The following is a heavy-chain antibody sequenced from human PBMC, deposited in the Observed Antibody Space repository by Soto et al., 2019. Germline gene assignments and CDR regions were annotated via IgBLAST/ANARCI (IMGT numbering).Heavy chain of an antibody. CDR2: INAGNGNT. J-gene: IGHJ3*02. V-gene: IGHV1-3*01. Sequence: GASVKVSCKASGYTFTSYAMHWVRQAPGQRLEWMGWINAGNGNTKYSQKFQGRVTITRDTSASTAYMELSSLRSEDTAVYYCARDGYDFWSGYYDAFDIWGQGTMVTVSS. D-gene: IGHD3-3*01. CDR3: ARDGYDFWSGYYDAFDI. CDR1: GYTFTSYA.